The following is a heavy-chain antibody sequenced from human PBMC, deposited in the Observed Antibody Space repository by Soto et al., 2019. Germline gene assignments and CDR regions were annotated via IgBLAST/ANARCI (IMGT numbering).Heavy chain of an antibody. CDR2: IYYSGST. J-gene: IGHJ6*03. Sequence: QVQLQESGPGLVKPSETLSLTCTVSGGSISSYYWSWIRQPPGKGLEWIGYIYYSGSTNYNPSLKSRVTISVDTTKNQFSLKLSSVTAADPAVYYCARGQRIDYYYAYYMDVWGKGTTVTVSS. CDR1: GGSISSYY. V-gene: IGHV4-59*01. CDR3: ARGQRIDYYYAYYMDV.